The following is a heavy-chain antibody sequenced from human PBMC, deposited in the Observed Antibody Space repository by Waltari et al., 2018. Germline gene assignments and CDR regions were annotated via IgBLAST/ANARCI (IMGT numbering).Heavy chain of an antibody. V-gene: IGHV4-61*09. CDR2: IYTSGRT. Sequence: QVQLQESGPGLVKPSQTLSLTCTVSGGSISSGSYYWSWIRQPAGKGLEWIGYIYTSGRTNYNPSLKSRVTISVDTSKNQFSLKLSSVTAADTAVYYCARDLGGGYWYFDLWGRGTLVTVSS. D-gene: IGHD2-15*01. CDR1: GGSISSGSYY. J-gene: IGHJ2*01. CDR3: ARDLGGGYWYFDL.